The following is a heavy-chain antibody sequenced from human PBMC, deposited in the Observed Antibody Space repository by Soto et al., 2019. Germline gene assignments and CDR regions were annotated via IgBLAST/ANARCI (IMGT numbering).Heavy chain of an antibody. D-gene: IGHD1-26*01. Sequence: GASVKVSCKASGGTFSSYAISWVRQAPGQGLEWMGGIIPIFGTANYAQKFQGRVTITADESTSTAYMELSSLRSEDTAVYYCARGGRYFLSPYYGMDVWGQGTTVTVSS. V-gene: IGHV1-69*13. J-gene: IGHJ6*02. CDR3: ARGGRYFLSPYYGMDV. CDR2: IIPIFGTA. CDR1: GGTFSSYA.